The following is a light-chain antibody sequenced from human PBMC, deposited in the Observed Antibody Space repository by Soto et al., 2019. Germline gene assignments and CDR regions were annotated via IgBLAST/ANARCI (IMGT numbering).Light chain of an antibody. CDR3: AAWDDGLNGYV. CDR2: FNI. J-gene: IGLJ1*01. Sequence: QSVLSQPPSASGTPGQRVTISCSGSSSNIGSNTVSWYQQFPGTAPKLLIYFNIQRPSGVPDRFSGSKSGTSASLAISGLQSEDKADYYCAAWDDGLNGYVFGTGTKVTVL. V-gene: IGLV1-44*01. CDR1: SSNIGSNT.